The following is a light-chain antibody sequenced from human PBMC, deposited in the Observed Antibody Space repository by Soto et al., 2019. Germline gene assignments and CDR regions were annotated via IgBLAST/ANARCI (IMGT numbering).Light chain of an antibody. CDR3: STYTDSSNYV. CDR1: SSDLASNTY. V-gene: IGLV2-14*01. J-gene: IGLJ1*01. Sequence: QSVLAQPASASGTPGQSITISCTGTSSDLASNTYVSWYQQQPGKAPKLMIYQVTNRPSGASNRFSGSRSGNTASLTISGLQAEDAAGYYCSTYTDSSNYVFGTGTKVTVL. CDR2: QVT.